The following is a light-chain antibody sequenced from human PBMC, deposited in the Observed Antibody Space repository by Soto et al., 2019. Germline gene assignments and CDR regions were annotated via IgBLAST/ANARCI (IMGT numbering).Light chain of an antibody. CDR1: QSVASAY. CDR2: GSS. Sequence: EIVLTQSPGTLSLSPGERATLSCRASQSVASAYLAWYQHKPGQAPRLLIYGSSSRAVGVPDRISGSRSGTDFTLTISRLEPEDFAEYYCQQYANSRWTFGQGTKVEAK. CDR3: QQYANSRWT. V-gene: IGKV3-20*01. J-gene: IGKJ1*01.